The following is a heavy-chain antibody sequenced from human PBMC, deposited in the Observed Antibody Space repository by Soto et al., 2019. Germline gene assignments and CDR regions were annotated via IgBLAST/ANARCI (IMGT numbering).Heavy chain of an antibody. CDR2: ISYDGSDK. CDR3: AKDINSARDGYQYGADY. CDR1: GFTFSTYG. Sequence: QVHLVESGGGVVQPGRSLRLSCAASGFTFSTYGIHWVRQAPGEGLEWVAIISYDGSDKWYVDSVKGRFTVSRDNSKNTLYLQMNSLRPEDTAIYYCAKDINSARDGYQYGADYWGQGTLVTVSS. D-gene: IGHD5-18*01. J-gene: IGHJ4*02. V-gene: IGHV3-30*18.